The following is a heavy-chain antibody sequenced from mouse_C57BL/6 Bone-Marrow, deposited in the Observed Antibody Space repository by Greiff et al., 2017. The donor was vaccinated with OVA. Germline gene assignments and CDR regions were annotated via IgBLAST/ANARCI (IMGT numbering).Heavy chain of an antibody. CDR3: TRCPFTTVYAMDY. D-gene: IGHD1-1*01. CDR1: GYTFTDYE. Sequence: VQVVESGAELVRPGASVTLSCKASGYTFTDYEMHWVKQTPVHGLEWIGAIDPETGGTAYNQKFKGKAILTADKSSSTAYMELRSLTSEDSAVYYCTRCPFTTVYAMDYWGQGTSVTVSS. J-gene: IGHJ4*01. V-gene: IGHV1-15*01. CDR2: IDPETGGT.